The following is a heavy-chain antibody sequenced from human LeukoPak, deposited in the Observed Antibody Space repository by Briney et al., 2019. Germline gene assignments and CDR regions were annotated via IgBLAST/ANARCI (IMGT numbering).Heavy chain of an antibody. Sequence: GGSLRLSCAASGFTFSSYAMSWVRQAPGKGLEWVANIKQDGSEKYYVDSVKGRFTISRDNAKNSLYLQMNSLRAEDTAVYYCARGWYYYDSSGYFYYWGQGTLVTVSS. CDR2: IKQDGSEK. D-gene: IGHD3-22*01. J-gene: IGHJ4*02. CDR3: ARGWYYYDSSGYFYY. CDR1: GFTFSSYA. V-gene: IGHV3-7*01.